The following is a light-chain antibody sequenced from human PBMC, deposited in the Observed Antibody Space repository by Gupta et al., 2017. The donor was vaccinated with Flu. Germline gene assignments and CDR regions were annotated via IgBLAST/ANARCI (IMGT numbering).Light chain of an antibody. V-gene: IGLV2-11*01. CDR3: CSYAGSYTWV. CDR1: SSDVGGYKY. Sequence: QSALTQPCSVSGSPGQSVTISCTGTSSDVGGYKYVSWYQQHPGKAPKLMIYDVSKRPSGVPDRFSGSKSGNTASLTISGLQPEDEADYYCCSYAGSYTWVFGGGTKLTVL. J-gene: IGLJ3*02. CDR2: DVS.